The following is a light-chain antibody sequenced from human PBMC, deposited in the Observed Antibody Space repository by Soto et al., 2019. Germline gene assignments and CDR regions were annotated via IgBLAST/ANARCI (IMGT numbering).Light chain of an antibody. Sequence: EIVMTQSPATLSVSPGERATLSCRASHSVSSDLAWYQQKPGQAPRLLIYGASTRAIGIPARFSGSGSGTEFTLTISSLQSEDFAVYYCQQYQQWPFYTFGQGTKLEIK. CDR3: QQYQQWPFYT. J-gene: IGKJ2*01. CDR2: GAS. V-gene: IGKV3-15*01. CDR1: HSVSSD.